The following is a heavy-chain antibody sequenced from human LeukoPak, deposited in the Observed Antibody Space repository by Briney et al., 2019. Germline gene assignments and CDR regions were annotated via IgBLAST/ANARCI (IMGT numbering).Heavy chain of an antibody. Sequence: SSETLSLTCTVSGGSISSYYWSWIRQPPGKGLEWIGFIYYSGSTNYNPPLKSRVTISEDTSKNQFSLRLTSVTAADTAVYYCARVITMVRGVINWYFDLWGRGTLVTVSS. CDR2: IYYSGST. CDR3: ARVITMVRGVINWYFDL. D-gene: IGHD3-10*01. V-gene: IGHV4-59*08. CDR1: GGSISSYY. J-gene: IGHJ2*01.